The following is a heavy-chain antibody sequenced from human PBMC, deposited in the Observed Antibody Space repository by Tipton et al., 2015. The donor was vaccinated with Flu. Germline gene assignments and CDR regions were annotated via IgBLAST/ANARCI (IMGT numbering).Heavy chain of an antibody. D-gene: IGHD3-10*01. J-gene: IGHJ4*02. CDR3: ARSTYYYGSGSSDY. CDR1: GGSISSGGAY. CDR2: ISHSGRT. V-gene: IGHV4-39*07. Sequence: GLVKPSQTLSLTCNVSGGSISSGGAYWSWIRQHPGKGLEWIGCISHSGRTYYNPSLKSRVTILVDTAKNQFSQRLTSVTAADTAVYYCARSTYYYGSGSSDYWGQGTLVTVSS.